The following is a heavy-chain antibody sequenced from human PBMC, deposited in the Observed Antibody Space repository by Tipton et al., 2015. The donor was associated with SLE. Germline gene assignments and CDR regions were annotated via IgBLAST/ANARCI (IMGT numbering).Heavy chain of an antibody. V-gene: IGHV3-23*03. Sequence: SLRLSCAASGFAFSNYALSWVRQAPGQELEWVSVIYSGYGTYYADSVKGRFTISRDNSENTVYLQMNSLRLEDTARYYCARDLLPGYYVMAVWGQGTTVTVSS. J-gene: IGHJ6*02. CDR3: ARDLLPGYYVMAV. CDR2: IYSGYGT. CDR1: GFAFSNYA. D-gene: IGHD1-26*01.